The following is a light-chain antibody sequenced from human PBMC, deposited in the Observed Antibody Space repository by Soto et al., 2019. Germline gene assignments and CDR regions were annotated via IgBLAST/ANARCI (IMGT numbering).Light chain of an antibody. CDR2: EVN. CDR3: SSYAGSSNV. CDR1: SSDVGGYNY. J-gene: IGLJ1*01. Sequence: QSVLTQPPSASGSPGQSVAISCTGTSSDVGGYNYVSWYQQHPGKAPKLMIYEVNKRPSGVPDRFSGSKSGNTASPTVSGLQAEDEADDYCSSYAGSSNVFGTGTKLTVL. V-gene: IGLV2-8*01.